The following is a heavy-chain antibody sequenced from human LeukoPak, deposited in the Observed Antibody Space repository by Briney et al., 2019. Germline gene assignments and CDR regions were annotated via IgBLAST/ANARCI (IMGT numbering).Heavy chain of an antibody. V-gene: IGHV3-7*01. J-gene: IGHJ3*02. Sequence: GGSLRLSCAASGFTFSRYWMSWVRQAPGKGLDWVANIKEDGSEIYSVDSVKGRFTISRDNAKNSLYLQMNSLRAEDTAVYYCARRGSGWWGDAFDIWGQGTVVTVSS. D-gene: IGHD6-19*01. CDR3: ARRGSGWWGDAFDI. CDR1: GFTFSRYW. CDR2: IKEDGSEI.